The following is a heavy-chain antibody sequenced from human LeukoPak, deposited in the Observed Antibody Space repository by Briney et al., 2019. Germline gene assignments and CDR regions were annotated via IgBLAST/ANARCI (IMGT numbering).Heavy chain of an antibody. CDR1: GGTFSSYA. CDR3: ARSYYYDSSGYYFPFDY. Sequence: SVKVSCKASGGTFSSYAISWVRQAPGQGLEWMGGIIPIFGTANYAQKFQGRVTITADESTSTAYMELSSLRSEDAAVYYCARSYYYDSSGYYFPFDYWGQGTLVTVSS. J-gene: IGHJ4*02. CDR2: IIPIFGTA. D-gene: IGHD3-22*01. V-gene: IGHV1-69*01.